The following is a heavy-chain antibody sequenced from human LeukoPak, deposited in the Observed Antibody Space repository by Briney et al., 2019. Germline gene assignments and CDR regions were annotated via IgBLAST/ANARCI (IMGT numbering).Heavy chain of an antibody. J-gene: IGHJ4*02. Sequence: GGSLRLSCAASGFTFSSYAMSWVRQAPGKGLEWVSAISGSGGSTYYADSVKGRFTISRDNSKNTLYLQMNSLRAEDTAVYYCAISPPAYYGSGSPPVDYWGQGTLVTVSS. V-gene: IGHV3-23*01. CDR2: ISGSGGST. CDR3: AISPPAYYGSGSPPVDY. CDR1: GFTFSSYA. D-gene: IGHD3-10*01.